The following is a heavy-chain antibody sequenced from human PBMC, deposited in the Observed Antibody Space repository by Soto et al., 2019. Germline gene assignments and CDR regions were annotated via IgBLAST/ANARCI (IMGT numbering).Heavy chain of an antibody. CDR1: GFTFSSYS. CDR2: ISSSSSYI. J-gene: IGHJ6*02. CDR3: ARPIVAQPYYYYYYGMDV. V-gene: IGHV3-21*01. D-gene: IGHD5-12*01. Sequence: KAGGSLRLSCAASGFTFSSYSMNWVRQAPGKGLEWVSSISSSSSYIYYADSVKGRFTISRDNAKNSLYLQMNSLRAEDTAVYYCARPIVAQPYYYYYYGMDVWGQGTTVTVSS.